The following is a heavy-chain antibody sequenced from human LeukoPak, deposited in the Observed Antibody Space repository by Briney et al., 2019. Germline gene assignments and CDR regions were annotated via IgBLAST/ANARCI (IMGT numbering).Heavy chain of an antibody. V-gene: IGHV3-21*04. J-gene: IGHJ4*02. Sequence: GGSLRLSCAASGFTFSSYSMNWVRQAPGKGLEWVSSISSSSSYIYYADSVKGRFTLSRDNSKNTLYLQMNSLRSDDTAVYYCARDPTVRGYKHFDYWGQGTLVTVSS. CDR2: ISSSSSYI. CDR1: GFTFSSYS. CDR3: ARDPTVRGYKHFDY. D-gene: IGHD5-24*01.